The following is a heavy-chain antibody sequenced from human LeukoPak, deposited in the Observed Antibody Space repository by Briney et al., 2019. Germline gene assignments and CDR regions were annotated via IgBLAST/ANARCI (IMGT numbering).Heavy chain of an antibody. CDR2: ISSSSSYT. CDR1: GFTFSDYY. V-gene: IGHV3-11*06. D-gene: IGHD6-19*01. Sequence: GGSLRLSCAASGFTFSDYYMSWIRQAPGKGLEWVSYISSSSSYTNYADSVKGRFTISRDNAKNSLYLQMNSLRAEDTAVYYCARGTVAAPNWVDPWGQGTLVTVSS. J-gene: IGHJ5*02. CDR3: ARGTVAAPNWVDP.